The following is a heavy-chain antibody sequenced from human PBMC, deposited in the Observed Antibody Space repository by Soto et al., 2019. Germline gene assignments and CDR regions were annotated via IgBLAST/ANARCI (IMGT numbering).Heavy chain of an antibody. J-gene: IGHJ4*02. CDR3: AKSFEYSRSSHSY. CDR2: VSGSGGRT. V-gene: IGHV3-23*01. D-gene: IGHD6-6*01. Sequence: GGSLRLSCAATGFTFSSYAMSWVRQAPGKGLEWVSAVSGSGGRTYYADSVKGRFTISRDNSKNTLYLQMNSLRAEDTAVYYCAKSFEYSRSSHSYSGQRPLVTVS. CDR1: GFTFSSYA.